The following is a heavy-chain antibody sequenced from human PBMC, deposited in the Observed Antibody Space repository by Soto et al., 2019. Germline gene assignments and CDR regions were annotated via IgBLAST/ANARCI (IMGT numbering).Heavy chain of an antibody. CDR1: GFIVSSNY. V-gene: IGHV3-66*01. Sequence: EVQLVESGGGLVQPGGSLRLSCAASGFIVSSNYMTWVRQAPGKGLEWVSVISSGGTTNYADSVKGRFTISRDNSKNTLYLQMNSLRAEDTAVYYCARDNGLHTTSGSDYWGQGTLVTVSS. CDR2: ISSGGTT. D-gene: IGHD2-8*01. CDR3: ARDNGLHTTSGSDY. J-gene: IGHJ4*02.